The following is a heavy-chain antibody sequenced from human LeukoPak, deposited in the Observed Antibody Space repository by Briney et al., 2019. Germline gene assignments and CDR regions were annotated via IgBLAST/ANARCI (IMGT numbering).Heavy chain of an antibody. CDR2: ISFDGSDK. V-gene: IGHV3-30*18. CDR1: GFIFRNSG. CDR3: AKDSDDYGDYPHY. Sequence: GGSLRLSCTASGFIFRNSGMHWVRQAPGKGLEWVAVISFDGSDKYYADSVKGRFTISRDNSKNTLYLQMNRLRPEDTAVYSCAKDSDDYGDYPHYWGQGTLVTVSS. J-gene: IGHJ4*02. D-gene: IGHD4-17*01.